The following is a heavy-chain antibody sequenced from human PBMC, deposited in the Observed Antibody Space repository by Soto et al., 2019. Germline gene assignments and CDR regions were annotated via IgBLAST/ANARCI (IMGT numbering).Heavy chain of an antibody. CDR3: ARGRYYDSSPKYPYYYYGMDV. CDR2: INPNSGGT. J-gene: IGHJ6*02. D-gene: IGHD3-22*01. V-gene: IGHV1-2*04. Sequence: ASVKVSCKASGYTFTSYGISWVRQAPGQGLEWMGWINPNSGGTNYAQKFQGWVTMTRDTSISTAYMELSRLRSDDTAVYYCARGRYYDSSPKYPYYYYGMDVWGQGTTVTVSS. CDR1: GYTFTSYG.